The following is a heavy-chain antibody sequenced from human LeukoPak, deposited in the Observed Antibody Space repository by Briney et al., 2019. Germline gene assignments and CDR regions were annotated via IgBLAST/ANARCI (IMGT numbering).Heavy chain of an antibody. CDR3: AKTPPPGYYYDAMDI. D-gene: IGHD4-23*01. CDR2: INQGGSEK. Sequence: SGGSLRLSCSAPGFTFSSYGMNWVRQAPGKGLEWVANINQGGSEKYYVDSVKGRFTISRDNAKNSLYLEMNSLRAEDTAVYYCAKTPPPGYYYDAMDIWGQGTTVTVSS. V-gene: IGHV3-7*01. J-gene: IGHJ6*02. CDR1: GFTFSSYG.